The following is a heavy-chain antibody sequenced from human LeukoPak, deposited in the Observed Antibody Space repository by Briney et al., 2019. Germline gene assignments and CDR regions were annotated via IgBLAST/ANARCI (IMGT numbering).Heavy chain of an antibody. V-gene: IGHV3-30-3*01. CDR1: GFTFSSYA. CDR2: ISYDGSNK. J-gene: IGHJ4*02. CDR3: ARDVKGVFDY. Sequence: PGGSLRLSCAASGFTFSSYAMHWVRQAPGKGLEWVAVISYDGSNKYYADSVKGRFTISRDNSKNTLYLQMNSLRAEDTAVYHCARDVKGVFDYWGQGTLVTVSS.